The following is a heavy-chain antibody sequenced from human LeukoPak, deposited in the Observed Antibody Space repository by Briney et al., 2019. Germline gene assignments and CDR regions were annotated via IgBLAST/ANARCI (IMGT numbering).Heavy chain of an antibody. CDR1: GFTFSSYA. V-gene: IGHV3-30*04. J-gene: IGHJ6*02. D-gene: IGHD2-15*01. Sequence: GGSLRLSCAASGFTFSSYAMHWVRQAPGKGLEWVAVISYDGSNKYYADSVKGRFTISRDNSKNTLYLQMNSLRAEDTAVYYCAKDRYCSGGSCYVLPYYYYGMDVWGQGTTVTVSS. CDR2: ISYDGSNK. CDR3: AKDRYCSGGSCYVLPYYYYGMDV.